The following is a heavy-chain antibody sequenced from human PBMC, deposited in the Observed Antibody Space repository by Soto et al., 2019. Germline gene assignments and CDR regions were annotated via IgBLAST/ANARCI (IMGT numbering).Heavy chain of an antibody. Sequence: QVQLVQSGAEVKKPGSSVTVSCKASGGTFSSYTISWVRQAPGQGLEWMGGIIPIFGTANYAQKFQGRVTITADESTSTAYMEVSSLRSEDTAVYYCAIGNLRGLQLWYFDRWGRGTLVTVSS. CDR2: IIPIFGTA. CDR1: GGTFSSYT. J-gene: IGHJ2*01. CDR3: AIGNLRGLQLWYFDR. D-gene: IGHD5-12*01. V-gene: IGHV1-69*12.